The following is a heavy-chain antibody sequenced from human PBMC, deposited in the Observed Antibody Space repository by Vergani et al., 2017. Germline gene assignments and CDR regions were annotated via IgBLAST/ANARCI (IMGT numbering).Heavy chain of an antibody. V-gene: IGHV4-34*01. J-gene: IGHJ4*02. CDR1: GGSFSGYY. Sequence: QVQLQQWGAGLLKPSETLSLTCAVYGGSFSGYYWSWIRQPPGKGLEWIGEINHSGSTNYNPSLKSRVTISVDTSKNQFSLKLSSVTAADTAVYYCARAPGGYYDSSGYSDYWGQGTLVTVSS. CDR2: INHSGST. CDR3: ARAPGGYYDSSGYSDY. D-gene: IGHD3-22*01.